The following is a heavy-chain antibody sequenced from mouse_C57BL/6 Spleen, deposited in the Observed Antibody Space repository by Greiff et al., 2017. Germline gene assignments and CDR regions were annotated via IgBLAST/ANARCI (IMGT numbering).Heavy chain of an antibody. V-gene: IGHV1-82*01. D-gene: IGHD3-3*01. CDR2: IYPGDGDT. J-gene: IGHJ1*03. CDR3: ARKELGQDWYFDV. CDR1: GYAFSSSW. Sequence: QVQLQQSGPELVKPGASVKISCKASGYAFSSSWMNWVKQRPGKGLEWIGRIYPGDGDTNYNGKFKGKATLTADKSSSTAYMQLSSLTSEDSAVYCCARKELGQDWYFDVWGTGTTVTVSS.